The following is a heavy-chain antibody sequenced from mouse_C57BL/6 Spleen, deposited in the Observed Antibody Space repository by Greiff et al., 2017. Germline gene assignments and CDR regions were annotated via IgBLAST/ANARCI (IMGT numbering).Heavy chain of an antibody. CDR1: GYTFTDYY. CDR2: INPYNGGT. V-gene: IGHV1-19*01. Sequence: EVQLQQSGPVLVKPGASVKMSCKASGYTFTDYYMNWVKQSHGKSLEWIGAINPYNGGTSYNQKFKGQATLTVDKSSSTAYMELNSLTSEDSAVYYGARGTYGSGPWGFDVWGTGTTVTVSA. J-gene: IGHJ1*03. CDR3: ARGTYGSGPWGFDV. D-gene: IGHD1-1*01.